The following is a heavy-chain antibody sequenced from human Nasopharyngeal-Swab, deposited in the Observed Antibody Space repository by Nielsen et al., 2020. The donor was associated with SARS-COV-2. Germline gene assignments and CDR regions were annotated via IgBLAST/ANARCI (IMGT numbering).Heavy chain of an antibody. CDR3: ARRAHRLHYYDTTGYFDY. J-gene: IGHJ4*02. CDR1: GGSISSSNYY. CDR2: IYYSGST. V-gene: IGHV4-39*01. Sequence: SETLSLTCTVSGGSISSSNYYWGWIRQPPGKGLEWIGTIYYSGSTYYNPSLESRVTISVDTSKNQFSLKLSSVTAADTAVYYCARRAHRLHYYDTTGYFDYWGQGTLVTVSS. D-gene: IGHD3-22*01.